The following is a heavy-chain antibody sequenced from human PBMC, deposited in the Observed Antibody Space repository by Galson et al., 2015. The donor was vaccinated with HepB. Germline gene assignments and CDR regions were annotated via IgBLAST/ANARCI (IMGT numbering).Heavy chain of an antibody. Sequence: SLRLSCAASGFTFSNSGMHWVRQAPGKGLEWVASIRSDGSNKYYAVSVRGRFTISRDNSKNTLYLQMNSLRAEDTSVYYCARDLWDYWGQGTLVTVSS. V-gene: IGHV3-30*02. CDR2: IRSDGSNK. CDR1: GFTFSNSG. CDR3: ARDLWDY. J-gene: IGHJ4*02.